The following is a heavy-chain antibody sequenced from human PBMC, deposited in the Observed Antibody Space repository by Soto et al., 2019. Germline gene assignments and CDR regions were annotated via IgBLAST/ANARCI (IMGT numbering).Heavy chain of an antibody. J-gene: IGHJ4*02. D-gene: IGHD3-10*02. V-gene: IGHV4-34*01. CDR2: ITHSGST. CDR1: GGSFSPYY. CDR3: ERGGKSVMFMQGYYFDY. Sequence: SETLSLTCGVYGGSFSPYYWSWIRQPPGKGLEWIGEITHSGSTNYNPSLKSRVTISVDTSKNQFSLKFTSVTAADTDVYYCERGGKSVMFMQGYYFDYWGQGTLVTVSS.